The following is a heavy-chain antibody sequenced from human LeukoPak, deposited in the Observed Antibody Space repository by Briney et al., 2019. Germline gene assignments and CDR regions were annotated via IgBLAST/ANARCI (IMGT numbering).Heavy chain of an antibody. J-gene: IGHJ3*02. D-gene: IGHD2-21*02. V-gene: IGHV3-64*01. Sequence: GGSLRLSCAASGFTFSSYAMHWVRQAPGKGLEYVSAISSNGGSTYYANSVKGRFTISRDNSKNTLYLQMGSLRAEDMAVYYCARAGNCGGDCYSRYAFDIWGQGTMATVSS. CDR1: GFTFSSYA. CDR3: ARAGNCGGDCYSRYAFDI. CDR2: ISSNGGST.